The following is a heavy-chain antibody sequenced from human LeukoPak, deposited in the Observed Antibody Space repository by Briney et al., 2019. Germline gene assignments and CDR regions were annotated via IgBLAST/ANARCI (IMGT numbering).Heavy chain of an antibody. CDR1: GFTFSSYG. J-gene: IGHJ4*02. CDR3: AKDTPYRSSSDY. V-gene: IGHV3-30*02. D-gene: IGHD6-6*01. CDR2: IRYDGSNK. Sequence: GGSLRLSCAASGFTFSSYGMHWVRQAPGKGLEWVAFIRYDGSNKYYADSVKGRFTISRDNSKNTLYLQMNSLRAEDTAVYYCAKDTPYRSSSDYWGQGTLVTVSS.